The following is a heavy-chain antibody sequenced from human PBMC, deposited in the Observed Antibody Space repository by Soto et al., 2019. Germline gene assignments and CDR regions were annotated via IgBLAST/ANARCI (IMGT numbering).Heavy chain of an antibody. CDR3: ARVGSSWYFDY. CDR1: GFTFSDHY. CDR2: TRNKANRYTT. V-gene: IGHV3-72*01. D-gene: IGHD6-13*01. Sequence: GGSLRLSCAASGFTFSDHYMDWVRQAPGKGLEWVGRTRNKANRYTTEYAASVKGRFTISRDDSKNSLYLQMNSLKTEDTAVYYCARVGSSWYFDYWGQGTLVTVSS. J-gene: IGHJ4*02.